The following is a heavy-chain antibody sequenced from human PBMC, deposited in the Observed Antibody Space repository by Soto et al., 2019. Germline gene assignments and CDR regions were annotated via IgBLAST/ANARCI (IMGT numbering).Heavy chain of an antibody. CDR1: GYTFTSYY. D-gene: IGHD4-17*01. V-gene: IGHV1-46*01. CDR2: INPSGGST. Sequence: QVQLVQSGAEVKKPGASVKVSCKASGYTFTSYYMHWVRQAPGQGLEWMGIINPSGGSTSYAQKFQGRVTMTRDTSTRTVCMELSSLRSEDTAVYYCAREVPGEPYGDYDSWFDPWGQGTLVTVSS. J-gene: IGHJ5*02. CDR3: AREVPGEPYGDYDSWFDP.